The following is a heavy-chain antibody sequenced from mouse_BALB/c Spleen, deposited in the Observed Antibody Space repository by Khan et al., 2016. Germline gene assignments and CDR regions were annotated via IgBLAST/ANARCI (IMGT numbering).Heavy chain of an antibody. Sequence: EVQLQESGPDLVKPSQSLSLTCTVTGYSIPSHYSWHWIRHFPGNKLEWTGYIPYSGSTNYNPSLKSRISITRDTSKYQFFLQLNSVPTEDTATYYCATSTSGYWYYMDYWGQGTTLTVSS. CDR1: GYSIPSHYS. J-gene: IGHJ2*01. CDR2: IPYSGST. D-gene: IGHD3-1*01. V-gene: IGHV3-1*02. CDR3: ATSTSGYWYYMDY.